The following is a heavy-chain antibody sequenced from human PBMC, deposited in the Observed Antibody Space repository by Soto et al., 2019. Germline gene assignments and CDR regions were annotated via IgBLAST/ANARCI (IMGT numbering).Heavy chain of an antibody. V-gene: IGHV3-30*18. CDR1: GFTFRSSG. J-gene: IGHJ6*02. D-gene: IGHD3-16*01. CDR2: ISYDGGNK. CDR3: AKVRFGRGILSNTMDV. Sequence: QVQLVESGGGVVQPGRSLRLSCAASGFTFRSSGMHWVRQAPGKGLEWVAVISYDGGNKYYGDSVRGRFTISRDNSNNTLYFEMKSLRVEDTAVYYCAKVRFGRGILSNTMDVWGQGTTVTVSS.